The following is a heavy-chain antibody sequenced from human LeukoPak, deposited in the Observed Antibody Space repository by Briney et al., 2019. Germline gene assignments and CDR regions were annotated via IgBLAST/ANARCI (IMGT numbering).Heavy chain of an antibody. J-gene: IGHJ4*02. CDR1: GGSFSGYY. Sequence: SETLSLTCAVYGGSFSGYYWSWIRQPPGKGLEWIGEINHSGSTNYNPSLKSRVTISVDTSKNQFSLKPSSVTAADTAVYYCASIPGIAAAGEVDYWGQGTLVTVSS. V-gene: IGHV4-34*01. CDR2: INHSGST. D-gene: IGHD6-13*01. CDR3: ASIPGIAAAGEVDY.